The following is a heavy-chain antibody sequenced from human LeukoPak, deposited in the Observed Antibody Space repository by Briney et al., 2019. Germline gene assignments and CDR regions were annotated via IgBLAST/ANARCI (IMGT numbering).Heavy chain of an antibody. J-gene: IGHJ4*02. V-gene: IGHV3-30*18. Sequence: PGGSLRLFCAASGFTFSSYGMHWVRQAPGKGLEWVAVISYDGSNKYYADSVKGRLTISRDNSKNTLYLQMNSLRAEDTAVYYCAKETGLLWFGELLALDYWGQRTLVTVSS. CDR1: GFTFSSYG. D-gene: IGHD3-10*01. CDR3: AKETGLLWFGELLALDY. CDR2: ISYDGSNK.